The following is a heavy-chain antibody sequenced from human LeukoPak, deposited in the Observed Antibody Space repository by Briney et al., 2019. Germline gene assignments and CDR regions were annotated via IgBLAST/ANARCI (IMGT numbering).Heavy chain of an antibody. CDR3: ARGSGFYGY. CDR1: GGFISSYY. J-gene: IGHJ4*02. D-gene: IGHD6-19*01. Sequence: SETLSLTRTVSGGFISSYYWSWIRQPPGKGLEWIGHIYYTGSTNYNPSLKSRVTISVDTSKNQFSLKLSSVTAADTAVYYCARGSGFYGYWGQGTLVTVSS. V-gene: IGHV4-59*01. CDR2: IYYTGST.